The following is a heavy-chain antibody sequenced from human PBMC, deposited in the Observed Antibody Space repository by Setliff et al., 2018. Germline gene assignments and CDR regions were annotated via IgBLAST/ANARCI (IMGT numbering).Heavy chain of an antibody. CDR2: IWNDGSTK. Sequence: GGPLRLSCAASGFTFSNYGMHWVRQAPGKGLEWVALIWNDGSTKFYGDSVKGLFTISRDNSENTMYLQMNSLKTEDTAVYYCTRLFGDQPNYYYYGMDVWGQGTTVTGS. CDR1: GFTFSNYG. CDR3: TRLFGDQPNYYYYGMDV. J-gene: IGHJ6*02. D-gene: IGHD3-10*02. V-gene: IGHV3-33*08.